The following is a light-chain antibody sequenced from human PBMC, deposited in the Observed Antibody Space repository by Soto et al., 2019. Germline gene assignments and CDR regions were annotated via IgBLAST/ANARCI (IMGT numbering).Light chain of an antibody. CDR1: QTVSRN. J-gene: IGKJ5*01. Sequence: EIVMTQSPVTLSVSPGERATLSCRASQTVSRNLAWYQQRPGQAPRLLIYDISNRATGVPARFSGSGSETEFTLTIRSLQSEDFAVSFCQQYNNWPSFGQVTRLEIK. V-gene: IGKV3-15*01. CDR2: DIS. CDR3: QQYNNWPS.